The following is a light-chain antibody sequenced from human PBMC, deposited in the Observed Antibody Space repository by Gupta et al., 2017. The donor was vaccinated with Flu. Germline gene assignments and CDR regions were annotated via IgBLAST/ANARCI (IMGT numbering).Light chain of an antibody. J-gene: IGLJ2*01. CDR3: CSYAGSSTFVV. CDR2: EGR. CDR1: SSDVGSYNR. V-gene: IGLV2-23*03. Sequence: MTSSGTGTSSDVGSYNRVAWYQQHPGKAPKLMIYEGRKRPSGVSNRFSGSKSGNTASLTISGLQAEDEADYYCCSYAGSSTFVVFGGGTKLTVL.